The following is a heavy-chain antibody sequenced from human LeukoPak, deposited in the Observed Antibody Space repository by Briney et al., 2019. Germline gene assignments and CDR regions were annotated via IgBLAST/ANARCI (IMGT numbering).Heavy chain of an antibody. J-gene: IGHJ5*02. Sequence: PSETLSLTCTVSGGSISSSSYYWGWIRQPPGKGLEWIGSIYYSGSTYYNPSLKSRVTISVDTSKNQFSLKLSSVTAADTAIYYCAREGANWFDPWGQGTLVTVSS. D-gene: IGHD1-26*01. CDR2: IYYSGST. CDR3: AREGANWFDP. V-gene: IGHV4-39*07. CDR1: GGSISSSSYY.